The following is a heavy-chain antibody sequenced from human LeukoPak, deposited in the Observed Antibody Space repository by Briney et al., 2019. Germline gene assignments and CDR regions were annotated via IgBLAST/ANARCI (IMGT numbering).Heavy chain of an antibody. CDR1: GFTFSSYW. CDR2: ISGSGGST. Sequence: GGSLRLSCAASGFTFSSYWMHWVRQAPGKGLEWVSAISGSGGSTYYADSVKGRFTISRDNSKNTLYLQMNSLRAEDTAVYYCAKGVCSGGSCYSPDYWGQGTLVTVSS. V-gene: IGHV3-23*01. J-gene: IGHJ4*02. D-gene: IGHD2-15*01. CDR3: AKGVCSGGSCYSPDY.